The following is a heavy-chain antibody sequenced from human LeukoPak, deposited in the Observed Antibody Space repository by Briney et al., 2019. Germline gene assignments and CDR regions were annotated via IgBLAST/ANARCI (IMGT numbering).Heavy chain of an antibody. V-gene: IGHV3-66*01. CDR2: IYSGGST. CDR1: GFTVSSNY. J-gene: IGHJ4*02. Sequence: GGSLRLSCAASGFTVSSNYMSWVRQAPGKGLEWVSVIYSGGSTYYADSVEGRFTISRDNSKNTLYLQMNSLRAEDTAVYYCARGLLFDWSYYFDYWGQGTLVTVSS. D-gene: IGHD3-9*01. CDR3: ARGLLFDWSYYFDY.